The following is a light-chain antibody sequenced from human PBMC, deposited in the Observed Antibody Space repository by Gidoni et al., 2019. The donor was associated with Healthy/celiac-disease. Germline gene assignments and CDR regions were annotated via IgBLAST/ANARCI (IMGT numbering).Light chain of an antibody. CDR2: GNS. CDR1: SSNIGAGYE. Sequence: QSVLTQPPSVSGAPGQRVTISCTGSSSNIGAGYEVHWYQQIPGTAPNLLIYGNSNRPSGVPDRFSGSKSGTSASLAITGLQAEDEADYYCQSYDSSLSVVFGGGTKLTVL. CDR3: QSYDSSLSVV. V-gene: IGLV1-40*01. J-gene: IGLJ2*01.